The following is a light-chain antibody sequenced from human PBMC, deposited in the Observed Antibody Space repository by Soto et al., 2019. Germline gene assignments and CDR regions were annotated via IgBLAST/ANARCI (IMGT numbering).Light chain of an antibody. CDR3: QQRANWPRT. CDR2: DAS. Sequence: ETVLTQSPVTLALSPGEIATLSCRTSRNVRASLVWYQQKPGHPPRLLIYDASDRAPGVPERFSASGSATDFTLTINSLEPEDFAIYFCQQRANWPRTFGQGTRLEV. CDR1: RNVRAS. J-gene: IGKJ1*01. V-gene: IGKV3-11*01.